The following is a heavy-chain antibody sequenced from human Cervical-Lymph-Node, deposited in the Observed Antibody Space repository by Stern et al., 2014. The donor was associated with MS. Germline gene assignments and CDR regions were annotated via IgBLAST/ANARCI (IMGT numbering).Heavy chain of an antibody. D-gene: IGHD5-18*01. J-gene: IGHJ4*02. CDR1: GYTFTRYG. CDR2: SNAGHGNT. CDR3: ARGGGGYSYGLDY. V-gene: IGHV1-3*02. Sequence: QVQLVRSGAEVRKPGASVKVSCKASGYTFTRYGIHWVRQAPGQRLEWMGWSNAGHGNTKYSQEFQGRVTITRDTSASTAYMELGSLRSEDMAVYYCARGGGGYSYGLDYWGQGTLVTVSS.